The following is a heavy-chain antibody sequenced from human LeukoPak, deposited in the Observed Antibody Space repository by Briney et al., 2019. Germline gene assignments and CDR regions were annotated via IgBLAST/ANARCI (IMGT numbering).Heavy chain of an antibody. Sequence: GASVKVSCKASGYTFTGYYMHWVRQAPGQGLEWMGWINPNSGGTNYAQKFQGRVTMTRDTSISTAYMELSRLRSDDTAVYYCARDGDFWSGYYVGSSWFDYWGQGTLVTVSS. CDR1: GYTFTGYY. J-gene: IGHJ4*02. CDR2: INPNSGGT. CDR3: ARDGDFWSGYYVGSSWFDY. D-gene: IGHD3-3*01. V-gene: IGHV1-2*02.